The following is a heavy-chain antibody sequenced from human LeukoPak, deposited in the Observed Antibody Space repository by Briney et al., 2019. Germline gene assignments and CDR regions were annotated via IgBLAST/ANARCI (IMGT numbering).Heavy chain of an antibody. CDR3: AKDQYYYGSGSYSHYFDY. CDR1: GFTFSDYY. J-gene: IGHJ4*02. D-gene: IGHD3-10*01. V-gene: IGHV3-11*04. CDR2: ISSSGSTI. Sequence: GGSLRLSCAASGFTFSDYYMSWIRQAPGKGLEWVSYISSSGSTIYYADSVKGRFTISRDNSKNTLYLQMNSLRAEDTAVYYCAKDQYYYGSGSYSHYFDYWGQGTLVTVSS.